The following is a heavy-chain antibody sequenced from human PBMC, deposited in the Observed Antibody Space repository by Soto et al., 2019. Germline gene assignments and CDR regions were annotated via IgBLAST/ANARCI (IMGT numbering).Heavy chain of an antibody. CDR1: GFTSTRYS. CDR3: ARGSEDLTSNFDY. J-gene: IGHJ4*02. V-gene: IGHV3-21*06. D-gene: IGHD7-27*01. CDR2: ISSTTNYI. Sequence: GGSLRLSCAASGFTSTRYSMNWVRQAPGKGLEWVSSISSTTNYIYYGDYMKGRFTIPRENAKNSLYLEMNSLRAEDTAVYSCARGSEDLTSNFDYWGQGTLVTVSS.